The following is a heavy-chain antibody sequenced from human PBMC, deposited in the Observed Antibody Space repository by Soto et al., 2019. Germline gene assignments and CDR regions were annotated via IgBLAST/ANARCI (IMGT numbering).Heavy chain of an antibody. D-gene: IGHD2-21*02. CDR2: IYYSGST. V-gene: IGHV4-31*03. Sequence: QVQLQESGPGLVKPSQTLSLTCTVSGGSISSGGYYWSWIRQHPGKGLEWIGYIYYSGSTYYNPSLKSRVTISVDTSKNQFSLKLSSVTAADTAVYYCARTTYGYCGGDCYPPGSHLYFQHWGQGTLVTVSS. CDR1: GGSISSGGYY. J-gene: IGHJ1*01. CDR3: ARTTYGYCGGDCYPPGSHLYFQH.